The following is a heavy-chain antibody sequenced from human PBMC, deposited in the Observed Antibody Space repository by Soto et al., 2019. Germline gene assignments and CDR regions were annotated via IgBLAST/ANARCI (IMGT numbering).Heavy chain of an antibody. CDR2: IYYSGST. J-gene: IGHJ5*02. CDR1: GGSISSGDYY. Sequence: QVQLQESGPGLVKPSQTLSLTCTVSGGSISSGDYYWSWIRQPPGKGLEWIGYIYYSGSTYYNPSLTSRVTISVDTSKNQLSLKLSSVTAADTAVYYCAREGDDYGDWFDPWGQGTLVTVSS. D-gene: IGHD4-17*01. V-gene: IGHV4-30-4*01. CDR3: AREGDDYGDWFDP.